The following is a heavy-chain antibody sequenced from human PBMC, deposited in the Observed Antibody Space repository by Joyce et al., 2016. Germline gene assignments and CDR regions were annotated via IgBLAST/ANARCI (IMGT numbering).Heavy chain of an antibody. Sequence: EVQLVESGGGLVQPGRSLRIYCKASGFTFGDYAMSWVSQAPGKGLEWVGFIRSKAYGGTTEYAASVKGIITISRDDSKSIAYLQMNSLKTEDTAVYYCTRACGGSCFDYCGQGTLVTVSS. CDR2: IRSKAYGGTT. J-gene: IGHJ4*02. D-gene: IGHD2-15*01. CDR3: TRACGGSCFDY. V-gene: IGHV3-49*04. CDR1: GFTFGDYA.